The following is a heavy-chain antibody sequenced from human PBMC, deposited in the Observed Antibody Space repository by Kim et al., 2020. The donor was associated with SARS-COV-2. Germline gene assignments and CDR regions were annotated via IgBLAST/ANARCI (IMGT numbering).Heavy chain of an antibody. V-gene: IGHV3-21*01. CDR2: ISSSSSYI. J-gene: IGHJ4*02. Sequence: GGSLRLSCAASGFTFSSYSMNWVRQAPGKGLEWVSSISSSSSYIYYADSVKGRFTISRDNAKNSLYLQMNSLRAEDTAVYYCARENPISPHFDYWGQGTLVTVSS. CDR1: GFTFSSYS. CDR3: ARENPISPHFDY.